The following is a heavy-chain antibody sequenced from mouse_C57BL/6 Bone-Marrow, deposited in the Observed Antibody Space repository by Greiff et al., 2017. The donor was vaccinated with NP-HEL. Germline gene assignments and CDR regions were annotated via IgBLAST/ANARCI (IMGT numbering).Heavy chain of an antibody. D-gene: IGHD2-5*01. V-gene: IGHV1-81*01. Sequence: VQLQESGAELVRPGASVKLSCKASGYTFTSYGISWVKQRPGQGLEWIGEIYPRSGNTNYNEKFKGKATLTVDKSSSTAYLQLRSLTSEDSAVYVCASVDDYSKGTLAYWGQGTLVTVSA. CDR1: GYTFTSYG. CDR2: IYPRSGNT. J-gene: IGHJ3*01. CDR3: ASVDDYSKGTLAY.